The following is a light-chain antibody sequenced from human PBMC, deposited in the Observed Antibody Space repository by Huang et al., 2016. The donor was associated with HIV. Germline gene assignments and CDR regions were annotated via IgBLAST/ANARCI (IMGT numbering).Light chain of an antibody. J-gene: IGKJ4*01. CDR3: QQYNNWPPLLT. CDR1: QSVSSN. CDR2: GAS. Sequence: EIVMTQSPATLSVSPGERATLSCRASQSVSSNLAGYQQKPGQAPRLLIYGASARATGIPARFSGSGSGTEFTLTISSLQSEDFAVDYCQQYNNWPPLLTFGGGTKVEIK. V-gene: IGKV3-15*01.